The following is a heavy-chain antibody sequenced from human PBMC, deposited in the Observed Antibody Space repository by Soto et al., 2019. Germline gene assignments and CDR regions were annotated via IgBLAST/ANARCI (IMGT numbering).Heavy chain of an antibody. D-gene: IGHD3-9*01. V-gene: IGHV3-11*06. J-gene: IGHJ5*02. CDR1: GFNFSDYY. Sequence: QMQVVESGGGLVKPGGSLRLSCAASGFNFSDYYMSWLRQAPGKGPEWLSYISSSSTYTNYADSVQGRFTISRDNAKNSLYLQMNDLRAGDTAVYYCARDHYDILTSSGWFDPWGQGTLVTVSS. CDR3: ARDHYDILTSSGWFDP. CDR2: ISSSSTYT.